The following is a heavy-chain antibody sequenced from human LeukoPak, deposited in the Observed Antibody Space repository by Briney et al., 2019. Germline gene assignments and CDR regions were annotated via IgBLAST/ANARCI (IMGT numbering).Heavy chain of an antibody. V-gene: IGHV4-34*01. J-gene: IGHJ6*02. CDR2: INHSGST. CDR1: GGSFSGYY. D-gene: IGHD3/OR15-3a*01. CDR3: ARGPPHVWFFSLYYGMDV. Sequence: SETLSLTCAVYGGSFSGYYWSWIRQPPGKGLEWIGEINHSGSTNYNPSLKSRVTISVDTSKNQFSLKPSSVTAADTAVYYCARGPPHVWFFSLYYGMDVWGQGTTVTVSS.